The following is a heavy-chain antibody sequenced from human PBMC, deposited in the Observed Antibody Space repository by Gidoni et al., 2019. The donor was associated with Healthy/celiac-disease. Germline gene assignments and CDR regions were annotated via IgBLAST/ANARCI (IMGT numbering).Heavy chain of an antibody. CDR2: IKQDGSEK. Sequence: EVQLVESGGGLVQPGGSLRLSCAASGFPFSSSWMRWVRQAPGKGLEWVANIKQDGSEKYYVDSVKGRFTISRDNAKNSLYLQMNSLRAEDTAVYYCARWSTMVVAATPSYYYYYGMDVWGQGTTVTVSS. CDR3: ARWSTMVVAATPSYYYYYGMDV. CDR1: GFPFSSSW. D-gene: IGHD2-15*01. J-gene: IGHJ6*02. V-gene: IGHV3-7*01.